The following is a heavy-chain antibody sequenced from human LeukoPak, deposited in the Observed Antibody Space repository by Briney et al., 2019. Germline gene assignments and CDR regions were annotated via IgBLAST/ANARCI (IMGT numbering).Heavy chain of an antibody. CDR2: IYTSGST. V-gene: IGHV4-4*07. CDR1: GGSISSYY. CDR3: ARQIYDSSGYQSLYFDY. J-gene: IGHJ4*02. Sequence: PSETLSLTCTVSGGSISSYYWSWIRQPAGKGLEWIGRIYTSGSTNYNPSLKSRVTMSVDTSKNQFSLKLSSVTAADTAVYYCARQIYDSSGYQSLYFDYWGQGTLVTVSS. D-gene: IGHD3-22*01.